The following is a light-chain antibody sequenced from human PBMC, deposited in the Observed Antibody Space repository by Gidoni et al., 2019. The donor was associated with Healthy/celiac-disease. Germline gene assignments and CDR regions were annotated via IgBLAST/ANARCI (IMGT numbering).Light chain of an antibody. CDR2: QDS. V-gene: IGLV3-1*01. J-gene: IGLJ2*01. CDR3: QAWDSSPYVV. CDR1: KLGDKY. Sequence: SYELTQPPSVSVSPGQTASITGSGDKLGDKYACWYQQKPGQSPVLVIYQDSKRPSGIPERFSGSNSGNTATLTISGTQAMYEADYYCQAWDSSPYVVFGGGTKLTVL.